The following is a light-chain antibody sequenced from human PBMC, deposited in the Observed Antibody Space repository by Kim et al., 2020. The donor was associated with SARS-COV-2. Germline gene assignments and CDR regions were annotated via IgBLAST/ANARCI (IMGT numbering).Light chain of an antibody. CDR1: QSVSSY. CDR2: DAS. J-gene: IGKJ4*01. Sequence: SLSPGETATLSCRASQSVSSYLAWYQHKPGQAPRLLIYDASNRATGIPARFSGSGSGTDFTLTISSLEPEDFAVYYCQQRSNWLTFGGGTKVDIK. V-gene: IGKV3-11*01. CDR3: QQRSNWLT.